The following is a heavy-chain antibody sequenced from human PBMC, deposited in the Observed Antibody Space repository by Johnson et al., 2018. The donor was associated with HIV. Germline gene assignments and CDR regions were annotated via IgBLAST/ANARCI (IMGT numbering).Heavy chain of an antibody. V-gene: IGHV3-9*01. CDR3: ARDKGRGAFDI. CDR2: ISWNSGSI. D-gene: IGHD3-10*01. Sequence: VQLVESGGGVVQPGRSLRLSCAASGFTFDDYAMHWVRQAPGKGLEWVSGISWNSGSIGYADSVKGRVTISRDNAKKSLYLQMNSLRAEYTAVYYCARDKGRGAFDIWGQGTMVTVSS. CDR1: GFTFDDYA. J-gene: IGHJ3*02.